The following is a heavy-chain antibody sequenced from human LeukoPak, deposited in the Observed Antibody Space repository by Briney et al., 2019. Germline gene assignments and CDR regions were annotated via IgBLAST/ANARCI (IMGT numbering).Heavy chain of an antibody. CDR2: INPSGGRT. D-gene: IGHD2-15*01. Sequence: ASVKVSCKASGYTFTSYYMHWVRQAPGQGLEWMGIINPSGGRTSYAQKFQGRVTMTRDTSTSTVYMELSSLRSEDTAVYYCARDPFPLSDIVMVVTATPFDYWGQGTLVTVSS. CDR3: ARDPFPLSDIVMVVTATPFDY. V-gene: IGHV1-46*01. J-gene: IGHJ4*02. CDR1: GYTFTSYY.